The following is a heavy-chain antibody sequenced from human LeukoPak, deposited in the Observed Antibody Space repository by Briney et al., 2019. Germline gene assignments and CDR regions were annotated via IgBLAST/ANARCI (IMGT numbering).Heavy chain of an antibody. CDR3: ARVAWDHYDSSSYRFDY. V-gene: IGHV3-21*05. Sequence: GGSLRLSCAASGFTLSSYTMNWVRQAPGKGLEWVSYIKSISSYIYYADSVKGRFTISRDNATNSLYLQMNSLRAEDTAVYYCARVAWDHYDSSSYRFDYWGQGTLVTVS. CDR1: GFTLSSYT. D-gene: IGHD3-22*01. CDR2: IKSISSYI. J-gene: IGHJ4*02.